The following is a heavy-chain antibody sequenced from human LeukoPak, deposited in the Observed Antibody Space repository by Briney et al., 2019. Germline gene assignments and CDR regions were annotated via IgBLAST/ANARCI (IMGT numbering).Heavy chain of an antibody. J-gene: IGHJ3*02. D-gene: IGHD3-9*01. CDR3: AREYPYDILTGPLLDI. CDR2: IYHSGST. Sequence: SGTLSLTCAVSGGSISSSNWWSWVRQPPGKGLEWIGEIYHSGSTNYNPSLKSRVTISADKSKNQFSLKLSSVTAADTAVYYCAREYPYDILTGPLLDIWGQGTMVTVSS. CDR1: GGSISSSNW. V-gene: IGHV4-4*02.